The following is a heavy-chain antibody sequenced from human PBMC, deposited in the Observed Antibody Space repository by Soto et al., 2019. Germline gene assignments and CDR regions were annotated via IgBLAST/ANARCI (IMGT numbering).Heavy chain of an antibody. CDR2: ISYDGSNK. Sequence: GGSLRLSCAASGFTFSSYGMHWVRQAPGKGLEWVAGISYDGSNKYYADSVKGRFTISRDNSKNTLYLQMNSLRAEDTAVYYCAKDWRGANSGITMIGWGQGTMVTVSS. CDR1: GFTFSSYG. CDR3: AKDWRGANSGITMIG. V-gene: IGHV3-30*18. D-gene: IGHD3-22*01. J-gene: IGHJ3*01.